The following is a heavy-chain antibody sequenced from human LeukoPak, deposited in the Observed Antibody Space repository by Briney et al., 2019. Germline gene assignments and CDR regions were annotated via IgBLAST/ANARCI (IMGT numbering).Heavy chain of an antibody. D-gene: IGHD4-17*01. V-gene: IGHV4-59*01. CDR1: GGSISSYY. CDR2: IYYSGST. Sequence: PSETLSLTCTVSGGSISSYYWSWIRQPPGEGLEWIGYIYYSGSTNYNPSLKSRVTISVDTSKNQFSLKLSSVTAADTAVYYCATLRGDGDYEYYFDYWGQGTLVTVSS. CDR3: ATLRGDGDYEYYFDY. J-gene: IGHJ4*02.